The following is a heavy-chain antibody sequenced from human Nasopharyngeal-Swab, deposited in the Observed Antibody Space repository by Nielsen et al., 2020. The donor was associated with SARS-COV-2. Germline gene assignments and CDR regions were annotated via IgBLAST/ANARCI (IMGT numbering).Heavy chain of an antibody. CDR3: ARETFGISITMIVVTQGAFDI. J-gene: IGHJ3*02. D-gene: IGHD3-22*01. Sequence: GGSLRLSCAASGFTFSSYSMNWVRQAPGKGLEWVSSISSSSSYIYYADSVKGRFTISRDNAKNSLYLQMNSLRAEDTAVYYCARETFGISITMIVVTQGAFDIWGQGTMITVSS. V-gene: IGHV3-21*01. CDR1: GFTFSSYS. CDR2: ISSSSSYI.